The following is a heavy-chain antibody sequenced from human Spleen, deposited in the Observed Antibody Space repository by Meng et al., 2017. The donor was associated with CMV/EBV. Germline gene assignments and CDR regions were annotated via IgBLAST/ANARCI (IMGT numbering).Heavy chain of an antibody. Sequence: ESLKISCTVSGFTFSTYSLNWVRQPPGKGLEWIGEINHSGSTNYSPSLKSRVTISVDTSKNQFSLKLSSVTAADTAVYYCARGSLYSMSGYYIRYWGQGTLVTVSS. CDR3: ARGSLYSMSGYYIRY. CDR1: GFTFSTYS. J-gene: IGHJ4*02. D-gene: IGHD3-3*01. V-gene: IGHV4-34*01. CDR2: INHSGST.